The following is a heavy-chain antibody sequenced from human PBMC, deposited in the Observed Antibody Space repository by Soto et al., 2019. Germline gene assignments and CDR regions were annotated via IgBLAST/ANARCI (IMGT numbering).Heavy chain of an antibody. Sequence: PXVFLRLPFAACGFSFSSYGMHWVRQAPGKGLEWVAVISYDGSNKYYADSVKGRFTISRDNSKNTLYLQMNSLRAEDTAVYYCPKEILDYASSGVEYFQQCGQGTLVTVSS. CDR1: GFSFSSYG. CDR3: PKEILDYASSGVEYFQQ. CDR2: ISYDGSNK. D-gene: IGHD3-22*01. J-gene: IGHJ1*01. V-gene: IGHV3-30*18.